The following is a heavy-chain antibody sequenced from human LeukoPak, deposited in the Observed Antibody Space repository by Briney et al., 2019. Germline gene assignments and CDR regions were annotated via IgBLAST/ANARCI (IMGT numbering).Heavy chain of an antibody. CDR1: GFTFSSYD. CDR3: AERNGF. J-gene: IGHJ4*02. CDR2: ISYDGNNK. V-gene: IGHV3-30*18. D-gene: IGHD1-1*01. Sequence: PGRSLRLSCAASGFTFSSYDMHWVRQAPGKGLEWVAIISYDGNNKYYADSVKGRFTISRDNSKNTLYLQMNTLRVEDTAVYYCAERNGFWGQGTLVTVSS.